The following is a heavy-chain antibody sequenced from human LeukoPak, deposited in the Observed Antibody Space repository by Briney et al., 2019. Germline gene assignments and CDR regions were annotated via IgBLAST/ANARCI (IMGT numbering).Heavy chain of an antibody. Sequence: SETLSLTCAVYGGSFSGYYWSWIRQPPGKGLEWIGEINHSGSTNYNPSLKSRVTISVDTSKNQFSLKLSSVTAADTAVYYCARAQFYDILTGYYYWGQGTLVTVSS. J-gene: IGHJ4*02. V-gene: IGHV4-34*01. CDR1: GGSFSGYY. CDR3: ARAQFYDILTGYYY. CDR2: INHSGST. D-gene: IGHD3-9*01.